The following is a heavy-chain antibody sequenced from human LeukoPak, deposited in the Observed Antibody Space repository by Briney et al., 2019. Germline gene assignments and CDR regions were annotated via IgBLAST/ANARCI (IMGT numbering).Heavy chain of an antibody. CDR2: IRNKIYGGTT. Sequence: GGSLRLSCTTSGFTFGDYAMTWFRQAPGKGLEWVSFIRNKIYGGTTEYAASVKGRFTVSRDDSKSIAYLQMNSLKTEDTAVYYCAKASHSSSRIYHYYGMDVWGQGTTVTVSS. J-gene: IGHJ6*02. CDR3: AKASHSSSRIYHYYGMDV. CDR1: GFTFGDYA. D-gene: IGHD6-13*01. V-gene: IGHV3-49*03.